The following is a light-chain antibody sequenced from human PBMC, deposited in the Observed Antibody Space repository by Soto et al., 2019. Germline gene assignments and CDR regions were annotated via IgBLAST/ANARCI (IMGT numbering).Light chain of an antibody. V-gene: IGKV3-20*01. CDR2: DAS. CDR1: RGVSGSS. CDR3: QQYGSSPRT. Sequence: EIVLTQSPGTLSLSPGERATLSCRASRGVSGSSLAWYQQKPGRAPRLLIYDASSRATGIPDRFSGSGSGTDFTLTISRLGPEDFAVYYCQQYGSSPRTFGQGTKVEIK. J-gene: IGKJ1*01.